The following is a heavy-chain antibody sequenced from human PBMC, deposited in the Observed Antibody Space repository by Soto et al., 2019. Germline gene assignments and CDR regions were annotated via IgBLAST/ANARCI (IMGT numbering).Heavy chain of an antibody. CDR2: INPDAGAT. D-gene: IGHD2-2*01. V-gene: IGHV1-46*01. CDR1: AYSFTTYH. CDR3: ARGDIVLVPASEGNWFDP. J-gene: IGHJ5*02. Sequence: QVQLVQSGAEVKKPGASVTVSCKASAYSFTTYHIHWVRQAPGQGLEWMGLINPDAGATNYAQRFQGRLRLTRDTSTSTVYMELRSLTFDDTAVYYCARGDIVLVPASEGNWFDPWGQGPLVTVS.